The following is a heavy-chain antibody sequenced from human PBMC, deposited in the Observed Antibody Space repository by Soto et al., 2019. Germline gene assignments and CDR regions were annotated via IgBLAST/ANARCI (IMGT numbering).Heavy chain of an antibody. CDR3: ARAGYCSGGSCYWPAYYFDY. D-gene: IGHD2-15*01. Sequence: QVQLVESGGGVVQPGRSLRLSCAASGFTFSSYAMHWVRQAPGKGLEWVAVISYDGSNKYYADSVKGRFTISRDNSKNTLYLQMNSLRAEDTAVYYCARAGYCSGGSCYWPAYYFDYWGQGTLVTVSS. V-gene: IGHV3-30-3*01. CDR1: GFTFSSYA. CDR2: ISYDGSNK. J-gene: IGHJ4*02.